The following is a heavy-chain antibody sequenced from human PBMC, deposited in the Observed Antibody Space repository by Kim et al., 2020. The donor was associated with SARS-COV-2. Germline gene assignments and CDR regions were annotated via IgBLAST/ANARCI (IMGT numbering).Heavy chain of an antibody. CDR2: NGKT. Sequence: NGKTNYAQKLQGRVTMTTDTSTSTAYMELRSLRSDDTAVYYCARGGYEDYWGQGTLVTVSS. J-gene: IGHJ4*02. V-gene: IGHV1-18*01. CDR3: ARGGYEDY. D-gene: IGHD5-12*01.